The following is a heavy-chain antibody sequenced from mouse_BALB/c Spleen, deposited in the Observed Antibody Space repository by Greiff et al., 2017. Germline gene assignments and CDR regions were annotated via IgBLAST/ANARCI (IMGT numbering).Heavy chain of an antibody. Sequence: VQRVESGAELVRPGSSVKISCKASGYAFSSYWMNWVKQRPGQGLEWIGQIYPGDGDTNYNGKFKGKATLTADKSSSTAYMQLSSLTSEDSAVYFCARELYGNYVGFAYWGQGTLVTVSA. D-gene: IGHD2-10*02. CDR3: ARELYGNYVGFAY. J-gene: IGHJ3*01. CDR2: IYPGDGDT. CDR1: GYAFSSYW. V-gene: IGHV1-80*01.